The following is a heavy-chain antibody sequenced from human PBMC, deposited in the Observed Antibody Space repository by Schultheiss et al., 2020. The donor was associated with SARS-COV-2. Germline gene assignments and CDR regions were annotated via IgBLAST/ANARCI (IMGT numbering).Heavy chain of an antibody. CDR2: ISYDGSNK. CDR1: GFTFSSYG. D-gene: IGHD4-23*01. Sequence: GESLKISCAASGFTFSSYGMHWVRQAPGKGLEWVAVISYDGSNKYYADSVKGRFTISRDNSKNTLYLQMNSLRAEDTAVYYCAKDITVVTPWSHFDYWGQGTLVTVSS. J-gene: IGHJ4*02. V-gene: IGHV3-30*18. CDR3: AKDITVVTPWSHFDY.